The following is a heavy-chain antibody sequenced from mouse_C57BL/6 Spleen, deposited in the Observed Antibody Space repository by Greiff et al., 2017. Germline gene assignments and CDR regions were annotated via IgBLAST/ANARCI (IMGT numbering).Heavy chain of an antibody. CDR2: INPSNGGT. CDR3: ARDGGWLLPAWFAY. D-gene: IGHD2-3*01. Sequence: QVHVKQPGTELVKPGASVKLSCKASGYTFTSYWMHWVKQRPGQGLEWIGNINPSNGGTNYNEKFKSKATLTVDKSSSTAYMQLSSLTSEDSAVYYCARDGGWLLPAWFAYWGQGTLVTVSA. J-gene: IGHJ3*01. V-gene: IGHV1-53*01. CDR1: GYTFTSYW.